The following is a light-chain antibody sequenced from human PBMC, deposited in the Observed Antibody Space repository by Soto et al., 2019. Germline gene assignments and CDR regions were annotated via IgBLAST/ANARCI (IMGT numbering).Light chain of an antibody. CDR3: QQYSDWPRT. CDR1: QSVSDN. J-gene: IGKJ1*01. V-gene: IGKV3-15*01. Sequence: EIVMTQSPATLSVSPGERATLSCRASQSVSDNLAWYQQIPGQAPRLLIYGASTRATDIPVRISGSGSGTAFTLTISNLQSEDFAVYYCQQYSDWPRTFGQGTKVEIK. CDR2: GAS.